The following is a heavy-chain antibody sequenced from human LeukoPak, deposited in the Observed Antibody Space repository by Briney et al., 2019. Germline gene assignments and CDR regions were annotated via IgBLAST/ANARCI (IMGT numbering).Heavy chain of an antibody. CDR3: ARDRRYDFWSGSLDY. V-gene: IGHV3-74*01. Sequence: GGSLRLSCAASGFTFSSYWMHWVRQAPGKGLVWVSRINTEGSSTSYADSVKGRFTISRDNAKNTLYLQMNSLRAEDTAVYYCARDRRYDFWSGSLDYWGQGTLVTVSS. D-gene: IGHD3-3*01. CDR1: GFTFSSYW. J-gene: IGHJ4*02. CDR2: INTEGSST.